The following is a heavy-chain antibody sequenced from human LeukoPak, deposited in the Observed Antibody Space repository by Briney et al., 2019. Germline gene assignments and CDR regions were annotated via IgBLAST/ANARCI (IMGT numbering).Heavy chain of an antibody. CDR2: ISGSGDTT. CDR3: ARGTRRTSRSGDFDY. D-gene: IGHD2-2*01. CDR1: GFTFSTYA. J-gene: IGHJ4*02. Sequence: GGSLRLSCAASGFTFSTYAMTWVRQAPGKGLEWVSAISGSGDTTYYADSVKRRFTISRDNSQNTLYLQMNSLRAEDTAIYYCARGTRRTSRSGDFDYWGQGTLVTVSS. V-gene: IGHV3-23*01.